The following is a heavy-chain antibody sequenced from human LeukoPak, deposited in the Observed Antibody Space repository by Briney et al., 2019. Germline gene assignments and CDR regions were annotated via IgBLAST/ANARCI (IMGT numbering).Heavy chain of an antibody. CDR1: GFTFSSYA. J-gene: IGHJ4*02. D-gene: IGHD3-10*01. CDR3: AKDPGGPPMYGSGSYQPTVVDY. V-gene: IGHV3-30*04. CDR2: ISYDGSNK. Sequence: QTGGSLRLSCAASGFTFSSYAMHWVRQAPGKGLEWVAVISYDGSNKYYADSVKGRFTISRDNSKNTLYLQMNSLRAEDTAVYYCAKDPGGPPMYGSGSYQPTVVDYWGQGTLVTVSS.